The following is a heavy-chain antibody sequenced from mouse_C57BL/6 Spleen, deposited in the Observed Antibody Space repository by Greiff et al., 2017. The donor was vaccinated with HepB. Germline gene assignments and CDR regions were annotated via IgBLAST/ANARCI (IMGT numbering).Heavy chain of an antibody. Sequence: QVQLQQSGAELVKPGASVKLSCKASGYTFTEYTIHWVKQRSGQGLEWIGWFYPGRGSINYNEKFKDKATLTADQSSSTIYMELSRLTSEDSAVYFCTRHEDTYYGSSWFAYWGQGTLVTVSA. CDR2: FYPGRGSI. CDR3: TRHEDTYYGSSWFAY. V-gene: IGHV1-62-2*01. D-gene: IGHD1-1*01. J-gene: IGHJ3*01. CDR1: GYTFTEYT.